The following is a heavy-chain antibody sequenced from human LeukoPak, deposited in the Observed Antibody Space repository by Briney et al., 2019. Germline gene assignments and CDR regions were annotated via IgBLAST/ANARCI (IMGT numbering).Heavy chain of an antibody. V-gene: IGHV3-23*01. CDR1: GFAFGSEA. CDR2: ISPGGGTT. D-gene: IGHD6-19*01. J-gene: IGHJ5*02. Sequence: GGSLRLSCGVSGFAFGSEAMNWVRQSPARGLEWVASISPGGGTTYYADSVKGRFTISRDNSKNTLYLQMNSLRAEDTAVYYCAKDRAVAGTGGNWFDPWGQGTLVTVSS. CDR3: AKDRAVAGTGGNWFDP.